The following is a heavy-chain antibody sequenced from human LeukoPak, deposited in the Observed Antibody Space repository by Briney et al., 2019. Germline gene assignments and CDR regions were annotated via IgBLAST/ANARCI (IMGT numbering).Heavy chain of an antibody. CDR3: AKEPILYDFWSGYPGDY. V-gene: IGHV3-23*01. J-gene: IGHJ4*02. CDR2: ISGSGGST. D-gene: IGHD3-3*01. CDR1: GFTFDDYA. Sequence: GRSLRLSCAASGFTFDDYAMHWVRQAPGKGLEWVSAISGSGGSTYYADSVKGRFTISRDNSKNTLYLQMNSLRAEDTAVYYCAKEPILYDFWSGYPGDYWGQGTLVTVSS.